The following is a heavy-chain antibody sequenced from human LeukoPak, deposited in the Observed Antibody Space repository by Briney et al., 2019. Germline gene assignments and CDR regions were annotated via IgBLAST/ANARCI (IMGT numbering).Heavy chain of an antibody. CDR3: TRVLGYCSSTSCYYYYGMDV. Sequence: GGSLRLSCTASGFTSGDYAMSWFRQAPGKGLEWVGFIRSKAYGGTTEYAASVKGRFTISRDDSKSIAYLQMNSLKTEDTAVYYCTRVLGYCSSTSCYYYYGMDVWGQGTTVTVSS. J-gene: IGHJ6*02. V-gene: IGHV3-49*03. CDR1: GFTSGDYA. D-gene: IGHD2-2*01. CDR2: IRSKAYGGTT.